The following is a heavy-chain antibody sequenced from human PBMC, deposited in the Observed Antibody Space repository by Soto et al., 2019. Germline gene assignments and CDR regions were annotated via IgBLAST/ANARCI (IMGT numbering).Heavy chain of an antibody. Sequence: GGSLRLSCAASGFTFSNAWMSWVRQAPGKGLECVGRIKSYTNGGTTDYAAPVKGRFAISRDESKNTLYLQMNSLKTEDAGVYYCTTDDPINKYWGQGTLVTVSS. CDR3: TTDDPINKY. CDR1: GFTFSNAW. V-gene: IGHV3-15*01. J-gene: IGHJ4*02. CDR2: IKSYTNGGTT.